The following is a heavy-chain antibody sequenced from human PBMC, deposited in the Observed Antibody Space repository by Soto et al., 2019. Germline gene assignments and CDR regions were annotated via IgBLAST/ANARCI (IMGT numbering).Heavy chain of an antibody. CDR1: GFTFSRHT. Sequence: QVQLVESGGGVVQPGRSLRLSCAASGFTFSRHTMHWVRQAPGKGLEWVAAISDDGSNTYYADSVKGRFTISRDNSKNTLYLEMKSLTSEDTAVHHCAREVYSDFWSGFNTHTYYFDDLGQGTLVSVSS. J-gene: IGHJ4*02. V-gene: IGHV3-30-3*01. D-gene: IGHD3-3*01. CDR2: ISDDGSNT. CDR3: AREVYSDFWSGFNTHTYYFDD.